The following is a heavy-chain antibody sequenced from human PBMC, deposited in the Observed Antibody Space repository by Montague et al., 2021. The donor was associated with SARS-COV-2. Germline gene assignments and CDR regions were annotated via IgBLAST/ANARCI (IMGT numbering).Heavy chain of an antibody. D-gene: IGHD1-26*01. CDR3: ARYGSYFEH. V-gene: IGHV4-59*01. CDR2: IYYDGST. J-gene: IGHJ4*02. CDR1: GGSISSYY. Sequence: SETLSLTCTAHGGSISSYYWSWIRQTPGKGLEWIGYIYYDGSTNYNPSLKSRVTMSVDSSKNHFSLRLSSVTAADTAVYYCARYGSYFEHWGQGTLVTVSS.